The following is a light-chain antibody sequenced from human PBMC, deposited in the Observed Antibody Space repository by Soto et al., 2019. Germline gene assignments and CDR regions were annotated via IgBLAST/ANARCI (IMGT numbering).Light chain of an antibody. CDR3: QQYGSSPPSWT. CDR1: QSVSSSY. Sequence: ETVLTQSPGTLSLSPGERATLSCRASQSVSSSYLAWYQQKPGQAPRLLIYGASSRATGIPDRFTGSGSGTDFTLTISRLEPDDFAVYYCQQYGSSPPSWTFGQGTKVEIK. CDR2: GAS. V-gene: IGKV3-20*01. J-gene: IGKJ1*01.